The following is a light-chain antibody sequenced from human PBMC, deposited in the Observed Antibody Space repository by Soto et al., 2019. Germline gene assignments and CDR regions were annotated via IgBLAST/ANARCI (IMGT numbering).Light chain of an antibody. CDR2: GES. V-gene: IGKV3-15*01. Sequence: EIVMTQSPATLSVSPGERATLSCMASQTVNNNLAWYQQKPSQAPRLLIYGESARATGIPARFSGSGSGTEFTLTISSLQSEDFAVYYCQQYNNWPLTFGGGTKVEIK. CDR1: QTVNNN. CDR3: QQYNNWPLT. J-gene: IGKJ4*01.